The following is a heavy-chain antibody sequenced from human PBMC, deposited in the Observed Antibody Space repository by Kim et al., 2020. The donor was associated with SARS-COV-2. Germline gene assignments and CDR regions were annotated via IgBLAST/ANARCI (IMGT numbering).Heavy chain of an antibody. Sequence: GGSLRLSCAASGFTFSSYAMHWVRQAPGKGLEWVAVISYDGSNKYYADSVKGRFTISRDNSKNTLYLQMNSLRAEDTAVYYCARVGVTTRLSKSSSWRYFDYWGQGTLVTVSS. D-gene: IGHD6-13*01. CDR1: GFTFSSYA. CDR2: ISYDGSNK. J-gene: IGHJ4*02. V-gene: IGHV3-30*04. CDR3: ARVGVTTRLSKSSSWRYFDY.